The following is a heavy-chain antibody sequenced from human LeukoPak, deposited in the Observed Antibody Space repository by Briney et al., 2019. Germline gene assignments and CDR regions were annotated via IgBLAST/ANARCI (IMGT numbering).Heavy chain of an antibody. CDR1: GFTFSSYE. CDR2: ISSSGSTI. J-gene: IGHJ5*02. D-gene: IGHD4-23*01. Sequence: GGSLRLSCAASGFTFSSYEMNWVRQAPGKGLEWVSYISSSGSTIYYADSVKGRFTISRDNAKNSLYLQMNSLRAEDTAVYYCARADVRGDYGGTFDPWGQGTLVTVSS. CDR3: ARADVRGDYGGTFDP. V-gene: IGHV3-48*03.